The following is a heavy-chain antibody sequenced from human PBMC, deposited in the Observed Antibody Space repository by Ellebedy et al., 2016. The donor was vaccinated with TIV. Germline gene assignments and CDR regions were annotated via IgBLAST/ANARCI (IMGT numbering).Heavy chain of an antibody. CDR3: TTGGRGAATLPYFLYGMDV. CDR2: IRSKTDGETT. J-gene: IGHJ6*02. D-gene: IGHD1-26*01. V-gene: IGHV3-15*07. Sequence: GESLKISCAASGCTFSNAWMNWVRQAPGKGLEWVGRIRSKTDGETTEYAAPVKGRFTISRYDSDNTLYLQMNSLKTEDTAVYYCTTGGRGAATLPYFLYGMDVWGQGTTVTVSS. CDR1: GCTFSNAW.